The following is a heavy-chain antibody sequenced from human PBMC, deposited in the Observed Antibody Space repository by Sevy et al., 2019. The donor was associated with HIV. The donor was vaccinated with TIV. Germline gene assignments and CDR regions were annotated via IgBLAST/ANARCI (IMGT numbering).Heavy chain of an antibody. CDR2: LSFGCGEI. CDR1: GFTFSKYS. D-gene: IGHD2-8*01. J-gene: IGHJ4*02. V-gene: IGHV3-23*01. Sequence: GGFLRLSCAASGFTFSKYSMSWVRQPPGKGLEWVSTLSFGCGEINYADSVKDRFTISRDNSKSCVYLQMNNLGPEVMAVYYCAREGCTKPHDYWGQGTLVTVSS. CDR3: AREGCTKPHDY.